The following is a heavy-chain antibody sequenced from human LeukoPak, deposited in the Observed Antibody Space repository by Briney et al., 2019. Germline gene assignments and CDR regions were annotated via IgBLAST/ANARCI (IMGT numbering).Heavy chain of an antibody. CDR2: IYYSGTT. J-gene: IGHJ5*02. D-gene: IGHD3-22*01. CDR3: ARKYHTSGAYQPFDP. V-gene: IGHV4-59*08. CDR1: GGSISSYY. Sequence: SETLSLTCTVSGGSISSYYWSWIRQLPGKGLEWVGYIYYSGTTNYNPSLRNRVTMSVHTSRNEFTLKVSALTATDTAVYYCARKYHTSGAYQPFDPWGQGTLVSVSS.